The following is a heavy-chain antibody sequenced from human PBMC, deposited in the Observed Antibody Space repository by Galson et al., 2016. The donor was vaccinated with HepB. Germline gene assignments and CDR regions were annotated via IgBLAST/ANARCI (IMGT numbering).Heavy chain of an antibody. Sequence: CAISGDSVSSYSGAWDWIRQSPSRGLEWLGRTYYRSKWYNDYAGSVKGRITIEGDTSKNLFSLGLISVTAADTAVYYCARGTLDPTRERTTATWGPDWFDPWGQGTLVTVSS. CDR3: ARGTLDPTRERTTATWGPDWFDP. CDR2: TYYRSKWYN. CDR1: GDSVSSYSGA. D-gene: IGHD1-1*01. J-gene: IGHJ5*02. V-gene: IGHV6-1*01.